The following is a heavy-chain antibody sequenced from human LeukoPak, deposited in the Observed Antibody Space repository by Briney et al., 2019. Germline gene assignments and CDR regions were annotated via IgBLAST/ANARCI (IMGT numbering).Heavy chain of an antibody. CDR2: ISGSGGST. J-gene: IGHJ4*02. V-gene: IGHV3-23*01. CDR3: AKGGVWPVPYFDY. D-gene: IGHD3-16*01. Sequence: GGSLRLSCAASGFTFSSYEMNWVRQAPGKGLEWVSAISGSGGSTYYADSVKGRFTISRDNSKNTLYLQMNSLRAEDTAVYYCAKGGVWPVPYFDYWGQGTLVTVSS. CDR1: GFTFSSYE.